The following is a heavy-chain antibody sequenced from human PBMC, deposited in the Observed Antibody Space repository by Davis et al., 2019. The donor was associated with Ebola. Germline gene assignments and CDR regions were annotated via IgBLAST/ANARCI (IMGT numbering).Heavy chain of an antibody. CDR2: IIPIFGTA. J-gene: IGHJ4*02. V-gene: IGHV1-69*13. CDR3: ARGIAAAGGQYYFDP. CDR1: GYTFTSYY. D-gene: IGHD6-13*01. Sequence: AASVKVSCKASGYTFTSYYMHWVRQAPGQGLEWMGGIIPIFGTANYAQKFQGRVTITADESTRTAYMELSSLRSEDTAVYYCARGIAAAGGQYYFDPWGQGTLVTVSS.